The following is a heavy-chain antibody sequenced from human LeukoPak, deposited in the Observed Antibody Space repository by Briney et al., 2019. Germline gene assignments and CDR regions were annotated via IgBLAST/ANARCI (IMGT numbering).Heavy chain of an antibody. V-gene: IGHV4-34*01. D-gene: IGHD5-12*01. Sequence: SETLSLTCAVYGGSFSGYYWSWIRQPPGKGPEWIGEINHSGSTNYNPSLKSRVTISVDTSKNQFSLKLSSVTAADTAVYYCARVEYSGPLFIDYWGQGTLVTVSS. CDR3: ARVEYSGPLFIDY. CDR1: GGSFSGYY. J-gene: IGHJ4*02. CDR2: INHSGST.